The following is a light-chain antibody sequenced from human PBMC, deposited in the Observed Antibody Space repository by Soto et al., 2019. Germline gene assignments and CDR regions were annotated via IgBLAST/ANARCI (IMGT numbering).Light chain of an antibody. Sequence: ETVMTQSPGTLSVSLGERATLSCRASQSVSIHLAWYQQKPGQAPRLLIYDTSTRATGIPARFSGSGSGTEFTLTTSRLQSEDFAVYYCQQYSNWPPITFGQGTRLEIK. V-gene: IGKV3-15*01. CDR2: DTS. CDR1: QSVSIH. CDR3: QQYSNWPPIT. J-gene: IGKJ5*01.